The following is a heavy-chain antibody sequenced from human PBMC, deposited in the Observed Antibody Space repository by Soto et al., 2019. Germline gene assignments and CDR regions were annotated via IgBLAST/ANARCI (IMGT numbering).Heavy chain of an antibody. V-gene: IGHV3-23*01. CDR3: AKRGSGSQYDY. Sequence: VGSLRLSCAASGFTFSSYAMSWVRQAPGKGLEWVSVISGSGGSTYYADSVKGRFTISRDNSKNTLDLQMNSLRAEDTAVYYCAKRGSGSQYDYWGQGTLVTVSS. J-gene: IGHJ4*02. CDR2: ISGSGGST. D-gene: IGHD1-26*01. CDR1: GFTFSSYA.